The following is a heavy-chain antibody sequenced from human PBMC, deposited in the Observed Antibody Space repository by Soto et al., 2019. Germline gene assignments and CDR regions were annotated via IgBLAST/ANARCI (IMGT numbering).Heavy chain of an antibody. D-gene: IGHD4-17*01. Sequence: ASETLSLTCTVSGGSISSSSYYWGWIRQPPGKGLEWIGSIYYSGSTYYNPSLKSRVTISVDTSKNQFSLKLSSVTAADTAVYYCARHKISVGRAYGDYLGPFYYYYCYMDVWGKGTTVTVSS. J-gene: IGHJ6*03. CDR1: GGSISSSSYY. V-gene: IGHV4-39*01. CDR2: IYYSGST. CDR3: ARHKISVGRAYGDYLGPFYYYYCYMDV.